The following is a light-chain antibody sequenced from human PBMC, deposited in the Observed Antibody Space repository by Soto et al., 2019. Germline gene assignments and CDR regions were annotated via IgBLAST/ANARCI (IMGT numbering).Light chain of an antibody. CDR1: QSIRSQ. J-gene: IGKJ1*01. V-gene: IGKV1-5*02. CDR2: GAY. CDR3: QQYYTYST. Sequence: DPQMTQSPSTLSASVGDRVTIICRASQSIRSQLAWYQQNPGKAPKLLISGAYRLESGVPSRFSGSGSGTEFTLTISSLQPDDFATYFCQQYYTYSTFGQGTRVDI.